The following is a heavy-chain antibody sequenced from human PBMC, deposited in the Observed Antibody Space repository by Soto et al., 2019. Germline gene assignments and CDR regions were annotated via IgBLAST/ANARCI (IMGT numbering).Heavy chain of an antibody. J-gene: IGHJ3*02. Sequence: LRLSCAASGFTFSSYAMHWVRQAPGKGLEWVAVISYDGSNKYYADSVKGRFTISRDNSKNTLYLQMNSLRAEDTAVYYCARPGIAVAGTSAFDIWGQGTMVTVSS. CDR3: ARPGIAVAGTSAFDI. CDR2: ISYDGSNK. V-gene: IGHV3-30-3*01. CDR1: GFTFSSYA. D-gene: IGHD6-19*01.